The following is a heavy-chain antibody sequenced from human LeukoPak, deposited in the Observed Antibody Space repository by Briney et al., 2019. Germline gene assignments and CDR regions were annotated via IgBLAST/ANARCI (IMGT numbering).Heavy chain of an antibody. J-gene: IGHJ4*02. CDR2: IWYDGSNE. CDR1: GITFSTYG. V-gene: IGHV3-33*01. CDR3: ARDTIDYCSSSTCHCLGY. D-gene: IGHD2-15*01. Sequence: GGSLRLSCAASGITFSTYGMHWVRQAPGKGLEWVAVIWYDGSNEYYADSVKGRFTISRDNPKNTLYLQMNNLRAEDTAVYFCARDTIDYCSSSTCHCLGYWGQGTLVTVSS.